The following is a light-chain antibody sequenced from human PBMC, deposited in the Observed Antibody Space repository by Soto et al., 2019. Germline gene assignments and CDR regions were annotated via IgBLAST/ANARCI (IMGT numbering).Light chain of an antibody. CDR2: DAS. CDR3: QHRSNWPPAIT. CDR1: KSVSSY. Sequence: EIVLTQSPATLSLSPGERATLSCRASKSVSSYLAWYQQKPGQAHRLLIYDASSRATGITGRFSGSGSGTDFTLTIISLELEKFARYYYQHRSNWPPAITFGQVTRLEIK. V-gene: IGKV3-11*01. J-gene: IGKJ5*01.